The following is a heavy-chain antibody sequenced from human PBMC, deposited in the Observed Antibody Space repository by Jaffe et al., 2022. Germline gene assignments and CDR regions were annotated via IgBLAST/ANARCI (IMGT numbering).Heavy chain of an antibody. Sequence: EVQLVESGGGLVKPGGSLRLSCAASGFTFTSYSMNWVRQAPGKGPEWVSSISSSSNYIYYADSVKGRVTISRDNAKNSLYLQMNSLRAEDTAVYYCARTALNYYDVLTGYQHNYYYMDVWGKGTTVTVSS. D-gene: IGHD3-9*01. CDR2: ISSSSNYI. J-gene: IGHJ6*03. CDR1: GFTFTSYS. V-gene: IGHV3-21*01. CDR3: ARTALNYYDVLTGYQHNYYYMDV.